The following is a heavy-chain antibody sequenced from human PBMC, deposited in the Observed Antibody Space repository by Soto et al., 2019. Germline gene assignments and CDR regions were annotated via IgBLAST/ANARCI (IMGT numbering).Heavy chain of an antibody. D-gene: IGHD3-3*01. J-gene: IGHJ4*02. CDR3: ARGWGDIWRSTCYFDS. Sequence: SETLSLTCTVSGGSINNYYWSWIRQPPGKGLEWIGYIYYSGSTNYNSSLSSRVTMSVDTSKNQFSLRLNSVTAADTAVYYCARGWGDIWRSTCYFDSWGQGTLVTVSS. CDR2: IYYSGST. V-gene: IGHV4-59*01. CDR1: GGSINNYY.